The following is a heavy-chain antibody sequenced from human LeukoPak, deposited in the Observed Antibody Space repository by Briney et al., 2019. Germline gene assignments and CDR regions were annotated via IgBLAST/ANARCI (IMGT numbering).Heavy chain of an antibody. V-gene: IGHV3-23*01. CDR1: GFSVSGNY. CDR3: AKDFYSSTSGGFDY. D-gene: IGHD6-13*01. CDR2: VSGSGGST. Sequence: PGGSLRLSCAASGFSVSGNYMTWVRQAPGKGLEWVSAVSGSGGSTYYADSVKGRFTISRDNSKNTLYLQMNSLRAEDTAVYYCAKDFYSSTSGGFDYWGQGTLVTVSS. J-gene: IGHJ4*02.